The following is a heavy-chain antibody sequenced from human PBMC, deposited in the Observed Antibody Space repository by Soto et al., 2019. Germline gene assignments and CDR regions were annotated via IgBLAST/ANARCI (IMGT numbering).Heavy chain of an antibody. V-gene: IGHV4-39*01. D-gene: IGHD2-15*01. J-gene: IGHJ6*02. CDR2: IFYSGST. CDR1: GDSISSSSYY. CDR3: ARGAGSPTYYYGMDV. Sequence: SETLSLTCTVSGDSISSSSYYWGWIRQPPGKGLEWIGSIFYSGSTYYNPSLKSRVTISVDTSKNQFSLNLSSVTAADTAEYYCARGAGSPTYYYGMDVWGQGTTVTVSS.